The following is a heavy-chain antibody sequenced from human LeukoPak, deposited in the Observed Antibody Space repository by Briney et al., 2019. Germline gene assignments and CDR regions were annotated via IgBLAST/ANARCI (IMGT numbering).Heavy chain of an antibody. Sequence: GGSLRLSCTDSGFRFSAYAMQWVRQAPGKGLEWVAVISIDGNTQYYADSVRGRFSISRDNSKNTLYLEMSSLRGEDTGIFYCAREEYKYGLGALDVWGQGTTVTVSS. V-gene: IGHV3-30-3*01. CDR1: GFRFSAYA. CDR3: AREEYKYGLGALDV. J-gene: IGHJ6*02. CDR2: ISIDGNTQ. D-gene: IGHD5-18*01.